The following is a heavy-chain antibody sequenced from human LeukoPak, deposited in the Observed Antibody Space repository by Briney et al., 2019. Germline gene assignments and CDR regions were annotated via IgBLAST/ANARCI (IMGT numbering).Heavy chain of an antibody. CDR1: GFTFSSYA. Sequence: GGSLRLSCAASGFTFSSYAMHWVRQASGKGLEWVAVISYDGSNKYYADSVKGRFTISRDNSKNTLYLQMNSLRAEDTAVYYCARDRAYGDYRDAFDIWGQGTMVTVSS. D-gene: IGHD4-17*01. CDR3: ARDRAYGDYRDAFDI. V-gene: IGHV3-30*04. J-gene: IGHJ3*02. CDR2: ISYDGSNK.